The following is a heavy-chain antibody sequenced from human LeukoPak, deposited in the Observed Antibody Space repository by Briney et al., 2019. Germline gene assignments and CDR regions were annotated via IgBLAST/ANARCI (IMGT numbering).Heavy chain of an antibody. CDR2: ISAYNGNT. CDR1: GYTFTSSG. CDR3: ARDSAIFGVVITFNWFDP. J-gene: IGHJ5*02. V-gene: IGHV1-18*01. D-gene: IGHD3-3*01. Sequence: ASVKVYCKASGYTFTSSGISWVRQAPGQGLGWMGWISAYNGNTNYAQKLQGRVTMTTDTSTSTAYMELRRLRSDDTAVYYCARDSAIFGVVITFNWFDPWGQGTLVTVSS.